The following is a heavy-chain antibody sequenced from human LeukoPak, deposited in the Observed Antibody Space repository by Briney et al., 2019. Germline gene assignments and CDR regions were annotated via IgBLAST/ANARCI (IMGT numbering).Heavy chain of an antibody. V-gene: IGHV4-59*01. D-gene: IGHD1-26*01. CDR2: IYYSGST. CDR3: ARVYVGATYYYYYMDV. Sequence: PSETLSLTCTVSGGSISSYYWSWIRQPPGKGLEWIGYIYYSGSTNYNPSLKSRVTISVDTSKNQFSLKLSSVTAADTAVYYCARVYVGATYYYYYMDVWGKGTTVTVSS. J-gene: IGHJ6*03. CDR1: GGSISSYY.